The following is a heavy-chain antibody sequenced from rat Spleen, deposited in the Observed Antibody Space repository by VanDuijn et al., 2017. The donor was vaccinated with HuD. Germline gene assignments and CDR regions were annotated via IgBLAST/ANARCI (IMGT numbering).Heavy chain of an antibody. Sequence: EVQLVESGGDLVQPGRSVKLSCAASGFTFSDFYMAWVRQTPKKGLECITSISYEGSSTYYGDSVKGRFTISRDNAKSTLYLQMNSLRSEDTATYYCARPDGYTYVMDAWGQGASVTVSS. J-gene: IGHJ4*01. V-gene: IGHV5-22*01. CDR3: ARPDGYTYVMDA. CDR1: GFTFSDFY. D-gene: IGHD1-4*01. CDR2: ISYEGSST.